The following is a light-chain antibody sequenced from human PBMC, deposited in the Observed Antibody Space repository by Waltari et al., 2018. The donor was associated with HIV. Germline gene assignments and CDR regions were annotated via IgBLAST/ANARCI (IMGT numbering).Light chain of an antibody. CDR1: NTAVGGYNY. Sequence: QSALPQPASVSGSPGQSITISCPGSNTAVGGYNYVSWYQQHPGKAPKLMIYEVSNRPSGVSNRFSGSKSGNTASLTISGLQTEDEADYYCSSYTSSNTLVFGGGTKLTVL. J-gene: IGLJ2*01. CDR3: SSYTSSNTLV. V-gene: IGLV2-14*01. CDR2: EVS.